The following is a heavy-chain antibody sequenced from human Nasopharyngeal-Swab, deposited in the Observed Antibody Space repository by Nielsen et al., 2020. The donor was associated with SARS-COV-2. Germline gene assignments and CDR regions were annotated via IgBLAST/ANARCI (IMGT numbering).Heavy chain of an antibody. CDR3: ARDLSDTARPDY. Sequence: GGSLRLSCAASGFTFSSYSMNWVRQAPGKGLEWVSYISSSSSSTIYYADSVKGRFTISRDNAKNSLYLQMNSLRAEDTAVYYCARDLSDTARPDYWGQGTLVTVSS. CDR2: ISSSSSSTI. J-gene: IGHJ4*02. CDR1: GFTFSSYS. V-gene: IGHV3-48*04. D-gene: IGHD5-18*01.